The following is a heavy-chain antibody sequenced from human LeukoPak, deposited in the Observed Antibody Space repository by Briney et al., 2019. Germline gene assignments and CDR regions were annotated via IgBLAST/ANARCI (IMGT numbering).Heavy chain of an antibody. CDR3: ARVDSRTAQFDY. V-gene: IGHV3-66*01. J-gene: IGHJ4*02. Sequence: GGSLRLSCAVSGFNVSSNYLNWVRQAPGKGPEWVSVIYSGGSTHYADSVKGRFTISRDNSKNTLYLQMNSLRAEDTAVYHCARVDSRTAQFDYWGQGTLVTVSS. CDR1: GFNVSSNY. D-gene: IGHD6-13*01. CDR2: IYSGGST.